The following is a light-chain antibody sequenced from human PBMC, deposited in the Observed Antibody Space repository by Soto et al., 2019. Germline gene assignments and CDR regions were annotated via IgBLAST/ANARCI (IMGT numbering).Light chain of an antibody. CDR1: QSLLHRNGYNY. V-gene: IGKV2-28*01. J-gene: IGKJ1*01. Sequence: DIVMTQSPLSLPVTPGEPASISCRSSQSLLHRNGYNYLDWYLQKPGQSPQLLIYLGSNRASGVADRFSGSGSGTDSTLKISRVEAEDVGVYYCMQALQTPWTFGQGTKVEIK. CDR2: LGS. CDR3: MQALQTPWT.